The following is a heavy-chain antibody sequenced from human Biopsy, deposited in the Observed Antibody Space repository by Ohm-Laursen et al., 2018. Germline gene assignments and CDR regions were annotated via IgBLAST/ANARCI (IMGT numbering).Heavy chain of an antibody. D-gene: IGHD2-21*01. CDR1: GGSFSNDY. CDR3: ARGKRGPVAIPRDNPNRIRGWFDP. CDR2: VSHNEGT. V-gene: IGHV4-34*01. J-gene: IGHJ5*02. Sequence: PSETLSLTCAVYGGSFSNDYWTWIRQSPGKGLEWIGEVSHNEGTNYNPSLKARVSISMDTSKNQFSLNLTSVTAADTALYYCARGKRGPVAIPRDNPNRIRGWFDPWGPGTLVTVSS.